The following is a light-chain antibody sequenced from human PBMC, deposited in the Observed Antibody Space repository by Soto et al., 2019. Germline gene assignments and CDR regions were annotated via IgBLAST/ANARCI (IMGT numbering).Light chain of an antibody. CDR1: GSDVGGYNY. J-gene: IGLJ1*01. CDR3: SSFTSSYFYV. V-gene: IGLV2-14*01. Sequence: QSVLTQPASVSGSPGQSIAISCTGSGSDVGGYNYVSWYQQHPGKAPKLIIYGVSHRPSGVSPRFSASRSAYTASLTISGLQYEDEADYYCSSFTSSYFYVFGPGTKVTVL. CDR2: GVS.